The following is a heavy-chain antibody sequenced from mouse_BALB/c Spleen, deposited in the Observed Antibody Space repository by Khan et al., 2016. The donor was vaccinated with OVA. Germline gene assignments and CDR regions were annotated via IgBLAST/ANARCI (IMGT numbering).Heavy chain of an antibody. CDR3: ARGGYGGFAH. CDR2: LFPGDGST. CDR1: GYTFTSYD. D-gene: IGHD2-2*01. V-gene: IGHV1-85*01. Sequence: QVRLQQSGAELVKPGASVKLFCKASGYTFTSYDINWVRQRPEQGLEWIGWLFPGDGSTKYNENFKGKATLTTDKFSSTAYMQLSRLTSEDSGAYFCARGGYGGFAHWSQGTLVTGSA. J-gene: IGHJ3*01.